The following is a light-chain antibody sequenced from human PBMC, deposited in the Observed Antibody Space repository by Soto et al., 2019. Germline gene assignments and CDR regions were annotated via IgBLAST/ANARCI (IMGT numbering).Light chain of an antibody. CDR3: QQYNNWWT. CDR2: GAS. V-gene: IGKV3-15*01. J-gene: IGKJ1*01. CDR1: QSVSTS. Sequence: EIVMTQSPATLSVSPGETATLSCRASQSVSTSLAWYQQKPGQAPRLLISGASTRATGVPARFSGSGSETEFTLTISSLQSEDFALYYCQQYNNWWTFGQGTKVEIK.